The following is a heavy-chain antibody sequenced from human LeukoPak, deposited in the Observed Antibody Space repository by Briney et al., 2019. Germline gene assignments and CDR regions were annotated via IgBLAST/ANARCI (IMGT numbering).Heavy chain of an antibody. CDR1: GGSISSSSYY. CDR2: IYYSGST. D-gene: IGHD6-19*01. CDR3: ARLTYSSGRCDY. Sequence: PSETLSLTCTVSGGSISSSSYYWGWIRQPPGKGLEWIGSIYYSGSTYYNPSLKSRVTISVDTSKNQFSLKLSSVTAADTAVYYCARLTYSSGRCDYWGQGTLVTVSS. V-gene: IGHV4-39*01. J-gene: IGHJ4*02.